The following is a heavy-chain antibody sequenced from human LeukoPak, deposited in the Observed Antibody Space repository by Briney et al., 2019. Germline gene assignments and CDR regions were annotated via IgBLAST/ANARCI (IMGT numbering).Heavy chain of an antibody. Sequence: SETLSLTCTVSGGSISSYYWSWIRQPPGKGLEWIGYIYYSGSTNYNPSLKSRVTISVDTSKNQFSLKLSSVTAADTAVYYCAREVLGYYYGMDVWGQGTTVTVSS. J-gene: IGHJ6*02. CDR1: GGSISSYY. CDR3: AREVLGYYYGMDV. CDR2: IYYSGST. D-gene: IGHD1-1*01. V-gene: IGHV4-59*12.